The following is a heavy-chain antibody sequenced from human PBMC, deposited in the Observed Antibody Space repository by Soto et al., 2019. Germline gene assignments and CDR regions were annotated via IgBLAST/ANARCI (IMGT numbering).Heavy chain of an antibody. J-gene: IGHJ1*01. D-gene: IGHD3-22*01. CDR1: GGTFSSYA. CDR3: ARPPAVYDSSGYYYPPEYFQH. Sequence: SVKVSCKASGGTFSSYAISWVRQAPGQGLEWMGGVIPIFGTANYAQKFQGRVTITADESTSTAYMELSSLRSEDTAVYYCARPPAVYDSSGYYYPPEYFQHWGQGTLVTVSS. CDR2: VIPIFGTA. V-gene: IGHV1-69*13.